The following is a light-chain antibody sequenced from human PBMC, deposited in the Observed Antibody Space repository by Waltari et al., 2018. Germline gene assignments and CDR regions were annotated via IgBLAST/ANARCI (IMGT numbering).Light chain of an antibody. V-gene: IGKV3-15*01. CDR3: QQYNRWPPIT. J-gene: IGKJ5*01. CDR1: QSISDN. CDR2: VAS. Sequence: VLPQSPATLSVSPGQRATLSCRASQSISDNLAWYQQKRGQAPRLLIYVASTRATGIPARFTGSGSGTDFTLTISSLQSEDSAVYYCQQYNRWPPITFGQGTRLEI.